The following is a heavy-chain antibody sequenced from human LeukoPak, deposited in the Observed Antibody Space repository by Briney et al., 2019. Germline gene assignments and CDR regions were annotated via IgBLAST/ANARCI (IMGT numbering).Heavy chain of an antibody. D-gene: IGHD1-26*01. CDR3: ARRGATDYFQH. V-gene: IGHV4-59*08. CDR2: IYYSGST. CDR1: GGSISSYY. J-gene: IGHJ1*01. Sequence: SETLSLTCTVSGGSISSYYWSWIRQPPGKGLEWIGYIYYSGSTNYNPSLKSRVTISVDTSKNQFSLKLSSVTAADTAVYYCARRGATDYFQHWGQGTLVTVSS.